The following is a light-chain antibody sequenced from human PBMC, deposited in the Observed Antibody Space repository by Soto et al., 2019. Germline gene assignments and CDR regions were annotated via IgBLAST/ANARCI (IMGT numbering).Light chain of an antibody. CDR2: GAS. CDR3: QQYGSSPGT. J-gene: IGKJ1*01. Sequence: EIGQTQSPGTLCLSQGERATLSCRASQSVSSSYLAWYQQKPGQAPRLLIYGASSRATGIPDRFSGSGSGTDFTLTISRLEPEDFAVYYCQQYGSSPGTFGQGTKVDI. CDR1: QSVSSSY. V-gene: IGKV3-20*01.